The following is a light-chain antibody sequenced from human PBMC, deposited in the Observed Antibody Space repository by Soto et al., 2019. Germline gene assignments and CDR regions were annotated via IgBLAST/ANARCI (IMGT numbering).Light chain of an antibody. J-gene: IGKJ5*01. CDR3: QHYGSSLIT. CDR1: QSVTSNY. V-gene: IGKV3-20*01. Sequence: SGLTQYTGTLSLSPGERATLSCRASQSVTSNYLAWYQQKPGQAPRLLIYGASSRATGIPDRFSGSGSGTDFTLTISRLEPEDFAVYYCQHYGSSLITFGQGTRLEIK. CDR2: GAS.